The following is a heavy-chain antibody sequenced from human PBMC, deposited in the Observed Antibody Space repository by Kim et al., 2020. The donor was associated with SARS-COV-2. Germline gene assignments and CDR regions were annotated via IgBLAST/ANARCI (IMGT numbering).Heavy chain of an antibody. CDR1: GGSISSGGYY. D-gene: IGHD3-3*01. J-gene: IGHJ4*02. CDR2: IYYSGST. CDR3: ARANIGGGIAIFGVVTVFDD. Sequence: SETLSLTCIVSGGSISSGGYYWSWIRQHPGKGLEWIGYIYYSGSTYYNPSLKSRVTISVDTSKNQFSLKLSSVTAADTAVYYCARANIGGGIAIFGVVTVFDDWGQGTLVTVSS. V-gene: IGHV4-31*03.